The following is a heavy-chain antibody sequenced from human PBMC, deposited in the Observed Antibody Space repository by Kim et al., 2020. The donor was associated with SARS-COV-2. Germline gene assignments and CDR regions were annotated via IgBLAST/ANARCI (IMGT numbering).Heavy chain of an antibody. Sequence: KGRFTISENNSKTTLYLQMTSLRAEDTAVYYCAKEPAPGVVPAAIGAFDYWGQGTLVTVSS. J-gene: IGHJ4*02. CDR3: AKEPAPGVVPAAIGAFDY. D-gene: IGHD2-2*01. V-gene: IGHV3-23*01.